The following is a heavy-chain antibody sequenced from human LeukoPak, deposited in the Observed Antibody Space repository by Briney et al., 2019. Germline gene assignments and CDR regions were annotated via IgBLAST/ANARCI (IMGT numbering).Heavy chain of an antibody. J-gene: IGHJ4*02. V-gene: IGHV3-48*03. CDR2: ISSSSSTI. D-gene: IGHD3-22*01. CDR1: GFTFSSYE. Sequence: GGSLRLSCAASGFTFSSYEMNWVRQAPGKGLEWVSYISSSSSTIYYADSVKGRFTIPRDNAKNSLYLQMNSLRAEDTAVYYCARAPPYYYDSSGYYFDYWGQGTLVTVSS. CDR3: ARAPPYYYDSSGYYFDY.